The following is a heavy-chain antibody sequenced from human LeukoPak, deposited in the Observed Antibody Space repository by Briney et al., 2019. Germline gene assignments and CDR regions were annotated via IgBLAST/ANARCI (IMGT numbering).Heavy chain of an antibody. CDR2: INHSGST. Sequence: SETLSLTCTVSGGSISSSSYYWGWIRQPPGKGLEWIGEINHSGSTNYNPSLKSRVTISVDTSKNQFSLKLSSVTAADTAVYYCARSVARNFDYWGQGTLVTVSS. CDR3: ARSVARNFDY. J-gene: IGHJ4*02. V-gene: IGHV4-39*07. CDR1: GGSISSSSYY. D-gene: IGHD4-23*01.